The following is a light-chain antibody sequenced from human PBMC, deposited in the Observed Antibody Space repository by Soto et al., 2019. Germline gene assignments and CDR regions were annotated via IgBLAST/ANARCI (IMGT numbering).Light chain of an antibody. CDR1: QSVSSY. J-gene: IGKJ4*01. CDR2: DAS. CDR3: QQRSNWPRHT. Sequence: EIVLTQSPATLSLSPGERATLSCRASQSVSSYFAWYQQKPGQAPRLLIYDASNRATGIPARFSGSGSGTDFTLTISSLEPEDFAVYYCQQRSNWPRHTFGGGTKVEIK. V-gene: IGKV3-11*01.